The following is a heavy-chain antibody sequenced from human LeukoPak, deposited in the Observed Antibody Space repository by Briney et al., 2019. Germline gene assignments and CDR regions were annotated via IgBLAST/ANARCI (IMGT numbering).Heavy chain of an antibody. CDR2: IYYTGGT. V-gene: IGHV4-59*08. J-gene: IGHJ4*02. CDR1: GGSIASNY. Sequence: SETLSLTCTVSGGSIASNYWTWIRQPPGKGLEYIGYIYYTGGTNYNPSLKSRVTISVDTSKNQFSLKLSSVTAADTAVYYCARLGYCSGGSCLYFDYWGQGTLVTVSS. D-gene: IGHD2-15*01. CDR3: ARLGYCSGGSCLYFDY.